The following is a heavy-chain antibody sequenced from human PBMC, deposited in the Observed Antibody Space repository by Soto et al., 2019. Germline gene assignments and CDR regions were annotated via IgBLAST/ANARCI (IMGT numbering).Heavy chain of an antibody. CDR1: GFTFSSYG. CDR2: IWYDGSNK. J-gene: IGHJ6*02. CDR3: ARVGDDCSSTSCYGYYYYGMDV. V-gene: IGHV3-33*01. Sequence: LRLSCAASGFTFSSYGMHWVRQAPGKGLEWVAVIWYDGSNKYYADSVKGRFTISRDNSKNTLYLQMNSLRAEDTAVYYCARVGDDCSSTSCYGYYYYGMDVWGQGTTVTVSS. D-gene: IGHD2-2*01.